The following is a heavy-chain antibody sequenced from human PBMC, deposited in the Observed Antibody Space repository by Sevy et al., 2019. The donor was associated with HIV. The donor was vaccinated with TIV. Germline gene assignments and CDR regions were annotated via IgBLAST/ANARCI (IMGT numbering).Heavy chain of an antibody. CDR1: GYSFTTYW. CDR3: ARARGIPYYYYGMDV. V-gene: IGHV5-51*01. Sequence: GESLKISCKGSGYSFTTYWIGWVRQMPGKGLGWMGIIFPGDSDTRYSPSCQGQVPISADNSFSTAYLQWSSLKASDTAMYYCARARGIPYYYYGMDVWGQGTTVTVSS. D-gene: IGHD1-26*01. J-gene: IGHJ6*02. CDR2: IFPGDSDT.